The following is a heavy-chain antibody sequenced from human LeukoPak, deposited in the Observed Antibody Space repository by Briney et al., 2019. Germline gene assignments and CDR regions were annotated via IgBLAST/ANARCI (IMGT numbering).Heavy chain of an antibody. V-gene: IGHV3-23*01. D-gene: IGHD1/OR15-1a*01. Sequence: GGSLRLSCAASGFTFSSYAMSWVRQAPGKGLEWVSAISGSGGSTYYADSVKGRFTISRDNSKNTLYLQMNSLRAEDTAVYYCAKDNRANWNNYWFEPWGQGTLVTVSS. CDR1: GFTFSSYA. CDR3: AKDNRANWNNYWFEP. J-gene: IGHJ5*02. CDR2: ISGSGGST.